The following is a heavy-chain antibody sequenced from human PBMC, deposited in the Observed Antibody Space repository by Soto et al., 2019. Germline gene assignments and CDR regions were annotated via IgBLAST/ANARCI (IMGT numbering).Heavy chain of an antibody. CDR3: ARVGTGSSTPLDI. V-gene: IGHV3-21*01. CDR2: ITSASDYI. CDR1: GFMFTRST. Sequence: GGSLRLSCVASGFMFTRSTMNWVRQAPGKGLEWVSSITSASDYIFYADSVKGRFTISRDNAKNSLYLQMNSLRAEDTAVYYCARVGTGSSTPLDIWGQGTLVTVSS. J-gene: IGHJ4*03. D-gene: IGHD2-2*03.